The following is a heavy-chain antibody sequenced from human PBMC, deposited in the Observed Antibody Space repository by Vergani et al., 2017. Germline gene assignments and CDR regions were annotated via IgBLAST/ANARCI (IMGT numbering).Heavy chain of an antibody. CDR1: GFTFSSYT. D-gene: IGHD3-22*01. CDR3: ARLSYDTAPYLQGGYDC. Sequence: EVQPVESGGGLVKPGGSLRLSCTTSGFTFSSYTMNWVRQAPGKGLEWVSAISARYPSTYYADSVKGRFTISRDNSKNMLYLQMNSLRAEDTAVYYCARLSYDTAPYLQGGYDCWGQGTLVSVSS. V-gene: IGHV3-23*04. J-gene: IGHJ4*02. CDR2: ISARYPST.